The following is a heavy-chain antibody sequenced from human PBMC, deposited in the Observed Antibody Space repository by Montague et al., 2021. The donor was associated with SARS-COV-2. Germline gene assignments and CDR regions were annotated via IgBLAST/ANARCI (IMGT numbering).Heavy chain of an antibody. V-gene: IGHV4-39*07. D-gene: IGHD3-22*01. CDR3: ARDTRFTMLVVVNRYGMDV. CDR2: IYYSGST. Sequence: SETLSLTCTVSGGAISSSSYYWGWIRQPPGKGLEWIGSIYYSGSTYYNPSLKSRVTISVDTSKNQFSLKLSSVTAADTAVYYCARDTRFTMLVVVNRYGMDVWGQGTTITVSS. CDR1: GGAISSSSYY. J-gene: IGHJ6*02.